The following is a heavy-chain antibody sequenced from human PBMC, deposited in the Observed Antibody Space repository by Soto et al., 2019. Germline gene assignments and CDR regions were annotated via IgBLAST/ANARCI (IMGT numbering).Heavy chain of an antibody. CDR2: IKSKTDGGTT. J-gene: IGHJ4*02. CDR1: GFTFSNAW. V-gene: IGHV3-15*07. CDR3: TTGWYSSSSHYYFDY. Sequence: EAQLVESGGGLVKPGGSLRLSCAASGFTFSNAWMNWVRQAPGKGLEWVGRIKSKTDGGTTDYAAPAKGRFTISRDDSKNTLYLQMNSLKTEYTAVYYCTTGWYSSSSHYYFDYWGQGTLVTVSS. D-gene: IGHD6-13*01.